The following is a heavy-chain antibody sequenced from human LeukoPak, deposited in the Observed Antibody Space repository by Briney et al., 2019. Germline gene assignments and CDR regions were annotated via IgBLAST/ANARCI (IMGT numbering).Heavy chain of an antibody. V-gene: IGHV1-69*13. Sequence: SVKVSCKSSGGTFSSYAISWVRQAPGQGLEWMGGIIPIFGTANYAQKFQGRVTITADESTSTAYMELSSLRSEDTAVYYCASAEYYYDSSGYYSFDYWGQGTLVTVSS. D-gene: IGHD3-22*01. J-gene: IGHJ4*02. CDR2: IIPIFGTA. CDR1: GGTFSSYA. CDR3: ASAEYYYDSSGYYSFDY.